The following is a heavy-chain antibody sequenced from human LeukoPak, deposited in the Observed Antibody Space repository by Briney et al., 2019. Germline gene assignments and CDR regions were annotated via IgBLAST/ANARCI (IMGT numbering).Heavy chain of an antibody. V-gene: IGHV3-23*01. J-gene: IGHJ4*02. Sequence: GGCLRLSCAASGFSFSTFVMTWVRQAPGKGLESVATINHNAQYTYYADSVKGRSTISRDNSKDTLYLQMNSLRAEVTAVYYCSKKGQNEDYGKPGWGQGTLVTVSS. CDR2: INHNAQYT. CDR1: GFSFSTFV. CDR3: SKKGQNEDYGKPG. D-gene: IGHD4-17*01.